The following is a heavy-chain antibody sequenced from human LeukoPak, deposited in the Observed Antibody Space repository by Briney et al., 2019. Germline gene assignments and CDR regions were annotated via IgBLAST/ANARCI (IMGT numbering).Heavy chain of an antibody. CDR1: GYTFTSYG. D-gene: IGHD6-13*01. V-gene: IGHV1-18*01. CDR3: ARGPIAAAGTWHNRFDP. CDR2: ISAYNGNT. J-gene: IGHJ5*02. Sequence: GASVKVSCTASGYTFTSYGFSWVRQAPGQGLEWMGWISAYNGNTHYAQKLQGRVTMTTDTSTSTAYMELRSLRSDDTAVYYCARGPIAAAGTWHNRFDPWGQGTLVTVSS.